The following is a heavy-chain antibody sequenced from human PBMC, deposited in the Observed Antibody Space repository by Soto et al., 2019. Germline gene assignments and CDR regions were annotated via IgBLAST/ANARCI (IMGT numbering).Heavy chain of an antibody. Sequence: QVQLVQSGAEVKKPGSSVKVSCKASGGTLSRSAISWVRQAPGQGLEWMGGIIPIFGPAIYAQKFRGRVSIIADESTRTAYMEMSSLRSDDTPVYYCGTGSSWTKVESWGQGTLVTVSS. J-gene: IGHJ4*02. V-gene: IGHV1-69*01. CDR1: GGTLSRSA. CDR2: IIPIFGPA. CDR3: GTGSSWTKVES. D-gene: IGHD6-13*01.